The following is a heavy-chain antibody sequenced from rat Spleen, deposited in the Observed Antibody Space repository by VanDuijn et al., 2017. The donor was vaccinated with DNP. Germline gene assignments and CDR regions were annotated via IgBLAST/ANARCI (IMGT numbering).Heavy chain of an antibody. CDR1: GFTFSDYA. CDR3: ARQRVMYTTATGFAY. J-gene: IGHJ3*01. CDR2: ISISGSTT. V-gene: IGHV5-17*01. Sequence: EVQLVESGGGLVQPGRSLKLSCAASGFTFSDYAMAWVRQAPKGGLEWVATISISGSTTSYPDSVKGRFTISRDNAKSCLYLHMNSLKSEDTATYYCARQRVMYTTATGFAYWGQGTLVTVSS. D-gene: IGHD1-6*01.